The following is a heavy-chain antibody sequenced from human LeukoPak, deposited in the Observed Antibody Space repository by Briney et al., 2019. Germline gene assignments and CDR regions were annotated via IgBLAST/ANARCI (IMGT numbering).Heavy chain of an antibody. CDR2: INHSGST. J-gene: IGHJ4*02. Sequence: PSETLSLTCAVYGGSFSGYYWSWIRQPPGKGLEWIGEINHSGSTNYNPSLKSRVTISVDTSRNQFSLKLSSVTAADTAVYYCATRPRSGSYSRLDYWGQGTLVTVSS. CDR3: ATRPRSGSYSRLDY. CDR1: GGSFSGYY. D-gene: IGHD1-26*01. V-gene: IGHV4-34*01.